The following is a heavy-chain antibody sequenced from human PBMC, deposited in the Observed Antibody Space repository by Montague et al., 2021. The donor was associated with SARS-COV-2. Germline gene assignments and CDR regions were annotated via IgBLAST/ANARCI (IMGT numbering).Heavy chain of an antibody. J-gene: IGHJ2*01. CDR1: GGSINDHY. Sequence: SETLSLTCTVSGGSINDHYRSWIRQSPGKGLEWIGYISSNGKTNYNPSLKSRVTLSADASRNEFSLKLDSVTAADTAVYFCARRGRYDSAGYHWHLDLWGRGMLVTVSS. V-gene: IGHV4-4*09. D-gene: IGHD3-22*01. CDR3: ARRGRYDSAGYHWHLDL. CDR2: ISSNGKT.